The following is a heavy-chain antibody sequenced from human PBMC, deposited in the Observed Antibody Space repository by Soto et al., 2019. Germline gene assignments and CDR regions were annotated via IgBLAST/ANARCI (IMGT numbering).Heavy chain of an antibody. J-gene: IGHJ4*02. CDR2: IFYSGST. Sequence: PSETLSLTSTFSGFSLNSAFYYLRWLRPHPGQGLEWIGNIFYSGSTNYNPSLKSRVAISIDTSKNHFSLTLTSVTAADTAVYYCERIQPLFGIITVLDYWGQGTLVTVSS. D-gene: IGHD3-3*01. CDR3: ERIQPLFGIITVLDY. V-gene: IGHV4-31*03. CDR1: GFSLNSAFYY.